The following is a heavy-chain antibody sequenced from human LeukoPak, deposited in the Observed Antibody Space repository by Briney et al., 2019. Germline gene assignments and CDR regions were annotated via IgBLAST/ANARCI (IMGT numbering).Heavy chain of an antibody. V-gene: IGHV1-2*02. CDR2: INPNSGGT. Sequence: ASVKVSCKASGYTFTGYYMHWVRQAPGQGLEWMGWINPNSGGTNYAQKFQGRVTMTRDTSISTAYMELSRLRSDDTAVYYCAGGRTYSSSTLEDYWRQGTLVTVSS. D-gene: IGHD6-13*01. J-gene: IGHJ4*02. CDR1: GYTFTGYY. CDR3: AGGRTYSSSTLEDY.